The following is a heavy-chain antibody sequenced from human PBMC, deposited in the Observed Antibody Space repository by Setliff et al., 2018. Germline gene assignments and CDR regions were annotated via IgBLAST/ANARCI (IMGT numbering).Heavy chain of an antibody. CDR3: ARVNGDGSEYYFDY. CDR2: MNPNNGNT. J-gene: IGHJ4*02. CDR1: GYTFINYE. Sequence: ASVKVSCKASGYTFINYEINWVRQATGQGLEWMGGMNPNNGNTGYAQKFQGRVTMTRNTSTSTVYMELSSLRSEDTAVYYCARVNGDGSEYYFDYWGQGTLVTVSS. D-gene: IGHD4-17*01. V-gene: IGHV1-8*02.